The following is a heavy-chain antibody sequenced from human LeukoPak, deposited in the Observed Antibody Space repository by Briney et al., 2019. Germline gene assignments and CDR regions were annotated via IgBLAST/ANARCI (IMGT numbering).Heavy chain of an antibody. CDR1: GFTFNRFY. Sequence: PGGSLRLSCSASGFTFNRFYLHWVRQAPGKGLEFVSHISSNGATTYYADSVKGRFTISRDNSKNTLYLQMSSLRADDKAVYYCVKDRSIAAPNHDLFDSWGQGALVTVSS. CDR2: ISSNGATT. V-gene: IGHV3-64D*06. J-gene: IGHJ4*02. D-gene: IGHD6-6*01. CDR3: VKDRSIAAPNHDLFDS.